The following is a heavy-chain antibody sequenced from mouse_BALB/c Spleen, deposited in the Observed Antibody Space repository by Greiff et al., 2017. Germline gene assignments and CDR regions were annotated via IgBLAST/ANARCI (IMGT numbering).Heavy chain of an antibody. Sequence: EVKLMESGGGLVQPGGSRKLSCAASGFTFSSFGMHWVRQAPEKGLEWVAYISSGSSTIYYADTVKGRFTISRDNPKNTLFLQMTSLRSEDTAMYYCARYLGRKDYAMDYWGQGTSVTVSS. V-gene: IGHV5-17*02. D-gene: IGHD4-1*01. CDR2: ISSGSSTI. CDR3: ARYLGRKDYAMDY. J-gene: IGHJ4*01. CDR1: GFTFSSFG.